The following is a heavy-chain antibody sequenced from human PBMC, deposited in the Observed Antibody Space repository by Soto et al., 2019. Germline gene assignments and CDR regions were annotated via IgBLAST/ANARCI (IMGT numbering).Heavy chain of an antibody. CDR3: ARGKWLLDY. D-gene: IGHD5-12*01. CDR2: IWYDGSNK. V-gene: IGHV3-33*01. Sequence: QVQLVESGGGVVQPGRSLRLSCAASGFTFSSYGMHWVRQAPGKGLEWVAVIWYDGSNKYYADSVKGRFTISRDNSKNTLYLQMNSLRAEDTAVNYCARGKWLLDYWGQGTLVTVSS. CDR1: GFTFSSYG. J-gene: IGHJ4*02.